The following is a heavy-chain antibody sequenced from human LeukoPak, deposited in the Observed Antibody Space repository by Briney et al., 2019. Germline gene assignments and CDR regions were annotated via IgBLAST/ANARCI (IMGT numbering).Heavy chain of an antibody. CDR2: IKQDGSEK. J-gene: IGHJ4*02. D-gene: IGHD3-22*01. V-gene: IGHV3-7*01. Sequence: QPGGSLRLSCAASGFTFSSYWMSWVRQAPGKWLEWVANIKQDGSEKYYVDSVKGRLTISRDNSRNTVYMQMSSLRTEDTAVYYCARDPRGPTTYDSSARDSLDYWGQGTLVTVSS. CDR1: GFTFSSYW. CDR3: ARDPRGPTTYDSSARDSLDY.